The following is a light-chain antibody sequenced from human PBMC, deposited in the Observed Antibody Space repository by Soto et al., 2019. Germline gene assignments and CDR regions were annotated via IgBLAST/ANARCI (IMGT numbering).Light chain of an antibody. CDR1: QSLLHSNGYNY. CDR2: LGS. Sequence: DSVMTQSPLSLPVTPGEPASISCRSSQSLLHSNGYNYLDWYLQKPGQSPQLLIYLGSNRASGVPDRFSGSGSGTDFTLKISRVEAEDVGVSYCMQGTHWPPRITFGQGTPLEIK. J-gene: IGKJ5*01. CDR3: MQGTHWPPRIT. V-gene: IGKV2-28*01.